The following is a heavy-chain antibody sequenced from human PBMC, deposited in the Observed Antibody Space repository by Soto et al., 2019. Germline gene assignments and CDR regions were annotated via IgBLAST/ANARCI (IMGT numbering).Heavy chain of an antibody. CDR2: IWYDGSNK. V-gene: IGHV3-33*01. J-gene: IGHJ6*02. CDR3: ARDHTMVRGVPGMDV. D-gene: IGHD3-10*01. Sequence: SLRLYCAPYGFTFNNYGMHWVRQAPGKGLEWVAVIWYDGSNKYYADSVKGRFTISRDNSKNTLYLQMNSLRAEDTAVYYCARDHTMVRGVPGMDVWGQGTTVTVSS. CDR1: GFTFNNYG.